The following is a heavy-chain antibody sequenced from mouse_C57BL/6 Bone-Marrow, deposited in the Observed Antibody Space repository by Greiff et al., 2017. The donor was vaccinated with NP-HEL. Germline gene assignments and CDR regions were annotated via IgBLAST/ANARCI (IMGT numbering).Heavy chain of an antibody. D-gene: IGHD2-3*01. V-gene: IGHV5-9-1*02. Sequence: DVQLVESGEGLVKPGGSLKLSCAASGFTFSSYAMSWVRQTPEKRLEWVAYISSGGDYIYYADTVKGRFTISRDNARNTLYLQMSSLKSEDTAMYYCTRGRYDGYYVRYAMDYWGQVTSVTVSS. CDR1: GFTFSSYA. J-gene: IGHJ4*01. CDR3: TRGRYDGYYVRYAMDY. CDR2: ISSGGDYI.